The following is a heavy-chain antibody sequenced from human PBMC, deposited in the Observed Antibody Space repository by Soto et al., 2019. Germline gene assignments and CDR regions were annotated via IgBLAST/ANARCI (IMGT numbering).Heavy chain of an antibody. V-gene: IGHV3-23*01. CDR3: AKTMPAANTGY. Sequence: WGSLRLSCAASGVTFSSYAMSWDRQAPGKGLEWVSAISANGGVTLYADSVKGRFAMSRDNSKNTLFLQMNSLRADDTAVYYCAKTMPAANTGYWGQGTLVTVTS. CDR2: ISANGGVT. J-gene: IGHJ4*02. D-gene: IGHD6-13*01. CDR1: GVTFSSYA.